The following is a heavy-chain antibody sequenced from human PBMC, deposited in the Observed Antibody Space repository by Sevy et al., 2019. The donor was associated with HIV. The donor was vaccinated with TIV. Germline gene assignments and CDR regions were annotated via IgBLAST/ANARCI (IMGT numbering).Heavy chain of an antibody. V-gene: IGHV1-18*01. D-gene: IGHD3-3*01. Sequence: DSVKVSCKASGYTFTSYGFSWVRQAPGQGFEWMGWINTYNDNTNYAQKLQGRVTMTTDTSTSTAYMELRSLRSYDTAIYYCARTHYDFWSGRISYGMDVWGQGTTVTVSS. CDR2: INTYNDNT. CDR1: GYTFTSYG. CDR3: ARTHYDFWSGRISYGMDV. J-gene: IGHJ6*02.